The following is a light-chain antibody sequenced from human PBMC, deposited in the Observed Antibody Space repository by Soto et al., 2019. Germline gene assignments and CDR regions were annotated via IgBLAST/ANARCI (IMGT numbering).Light chain of an antibody. CDR2: GAS. Sequence: EIVLTQSPGTLSLSPGERATLSCRASQSVGDNYLAWYQQKPGQAPRLLIYGASSRATGIPDRFTGSGSGTDFTLTISDLEPEDFAVYYCQQYGSSPYTFGQGPRWIS. V-gene: IGKV3-20*01. J-gene: IGKJ2*01. CDR1: QSVGDNY. CDR3: QQYGSSPYT.